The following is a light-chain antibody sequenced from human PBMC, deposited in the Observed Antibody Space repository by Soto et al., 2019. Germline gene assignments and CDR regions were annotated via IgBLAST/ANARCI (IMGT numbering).Light chain of an antibody. J-gene: IGKJ1*01. CDR1: QSISTY. CDR3: QQSYSTPRT. Sequence: DIQMTQSPSSLSASVGDRVSITCRASQSISTYLNWYQQKPGKAPKLLIYAASTFQDGVPSRFSGSGFVPEFTLTISYLQPEDAATDFCQQSYSTPRTFGQGTKVEIK. CDR2: AAS. V-gene: IGKV1-39*01.